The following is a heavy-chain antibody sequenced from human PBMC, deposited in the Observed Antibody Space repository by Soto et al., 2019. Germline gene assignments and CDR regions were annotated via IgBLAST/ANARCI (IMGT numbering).Heavy chain of an antibody. CDR2: ISSSSSTI. CDR3: ARPDSSGYYSYYYYGMDV. V-gene: IGHV3-48*02. D-gene: IGHD3-22*01. J-gene: IGHJ6*02. CDR1: GFTFSSYS. Sequence: VGSLRLSCAASGFTFSSYSMNWVRQAPGKGLEWVSYISSSSSTIYYADSVKGRFTISRDNAKNSLYLQMNSLRDEDTAVYYCARPDSSGYYSYYYYGMDVWGQGTTVTVSS.